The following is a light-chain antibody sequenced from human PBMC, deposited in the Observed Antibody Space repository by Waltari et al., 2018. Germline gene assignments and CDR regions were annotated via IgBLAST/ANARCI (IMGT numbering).Light chain of an antibody. CDR1: SGDVGQFDL. CDR2: AVT. V-gene: IGLV2-23*02. Sequence: QTALSQPASVSGSPGQSITISCTGSSGDVGQFDLVAWYQQYPGRSPQLIIHAVTKRPPGGPRPFSASRSCNTAFRTIPDFHADDEALYYCCAYAGRHPHYFVSYLFGSGTDVTV. CDR3: CAYAGRHPHYFVSYL. J-gene: IGLJ1*01.